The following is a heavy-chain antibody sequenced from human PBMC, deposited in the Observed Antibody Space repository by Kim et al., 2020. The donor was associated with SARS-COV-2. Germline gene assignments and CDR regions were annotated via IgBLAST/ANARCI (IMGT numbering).Heavy chain of an antibody. D-gene: IGHD3-3*01. CDR1: GFTFRSYA. Sequence: GGSLRLSCAASGFTFRSYAMHWVRQAPGKGLEYVSVISSNGASTYYANSVKGRFTISRDNSKNTLYLQMGSLRAEDMAVYYCARDIGGFWSGFDYYYAMDVWGQGTTVTVYS. CDR3: ARDIGGFWSGFDYYYAMDV. CDR2: ISSNGAST. V-gene: IGHV3-64*01. J-gene: IGHJ6*02.